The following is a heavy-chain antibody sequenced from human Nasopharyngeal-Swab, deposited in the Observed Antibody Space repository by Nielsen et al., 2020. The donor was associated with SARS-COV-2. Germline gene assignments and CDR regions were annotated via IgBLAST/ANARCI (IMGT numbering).Heavy chain of an antibody. J-gene: IGHJ6*04. CDR1: GYTFTSYG. V-gene: IGHV1-18*01. Sequence: ASVKVSCKASGYTFTSYGISWVRQAPGQGLEWMGWISAYNGNTNYAQKLQGRVTMTTDTSTSTAYMELRSLRSDDTAVYYCARALYDFWSGYYTENYGMDVWGKGNTVTVSS. D-gene: IGHD3-3*01. CDR2: ISAYNGNT. CDR3: ARALYDFWSGYYTENYGMDV.